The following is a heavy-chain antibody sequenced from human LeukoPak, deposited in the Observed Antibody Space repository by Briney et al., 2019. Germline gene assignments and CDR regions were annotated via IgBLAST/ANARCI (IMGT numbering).Heavy chain of an antibody. CDR1: GFTFSSFA. Sequence: GGSLRLSCAASGFTFSSFAMSWVRQAPGKGLEWVSAISGNGFSANYADSVKGRFTISRDNSKNTLYLQMNSLRAEDTAVYYCAKFIAAPFYFDYWGQGTLVTVSS. D-gene: IGHD6-13*01. J-gene: IGHJ4*02. V-gene: IGHV3-23*01. CDR2: ISGNGFSA. CDR3: AKFIAAPFYFDY.